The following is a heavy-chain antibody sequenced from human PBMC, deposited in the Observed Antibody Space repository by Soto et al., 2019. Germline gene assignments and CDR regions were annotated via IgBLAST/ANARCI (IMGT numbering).Heavy chain of an antibody. CDR2: INAGNGNT. J-gene: IGHJ4*02. CDR3: GRLQTISRIFDY. Sequence: ASVKVSCKASGYTFTSYAMHWVRQAPGQRLEWMGWINAGNGNTKYSQKFQGRVTITRDTSASTAYMELSSLRSEDTAVYYCGRLQTISRIFDYWGQGTLVTVSS. V-gene: IGHV1-3*01. D-gene: IGHD1-7*01. CDR1: GYTFTSYA.